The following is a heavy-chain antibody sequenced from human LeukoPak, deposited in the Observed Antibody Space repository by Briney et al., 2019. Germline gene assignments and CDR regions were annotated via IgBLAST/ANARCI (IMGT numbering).Heavy chain of an antibody. CDR2: MKDKASGGTP. CDR3: TSDFG. CDR1: GLTLGDAW. Sequence: GGSLRLSCEVSGLTLGDAWIHWVRQAPGKGLEWVGRMKDKASGGTPDYAAPVIGRFTISRDDSKNTLYLQMSSLKIEDGGVYYCTSDFGWGQGTMVAVSS. D-gene: IGHD3-10*01. J-gene: IGHJ3*01. V-gene: IGHV3-15*01.